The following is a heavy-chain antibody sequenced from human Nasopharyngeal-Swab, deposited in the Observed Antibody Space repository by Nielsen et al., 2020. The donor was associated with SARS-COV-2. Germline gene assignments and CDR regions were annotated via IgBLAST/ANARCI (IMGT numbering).Heavy chain of an antibody. CDR3: ARDRGRYDYVWGSYRPYYYYGMDV. J-gene: IGHJ6*02. V-gene: IGHV1-18*01. Sequence: ASAQVSCKASGYTFTSYGISWVRQAPGQGLEWMGWISAYNGNTNYAQKPQGRVTMTTDTSTSTAYMELRSLRSDDTAVYYCARDRGRYDYVWGSYRPYYYYGMDVWGQGTTVTVSS. CDR2: ISAYNGNT. CDR1: GYTFTSYG. D-gene: IGHD3-16*02.